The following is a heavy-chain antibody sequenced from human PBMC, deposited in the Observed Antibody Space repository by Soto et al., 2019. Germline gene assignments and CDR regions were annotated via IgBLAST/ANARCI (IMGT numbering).Heavy chain of an antibody. V-gene: IGHV4-39*01. D-gene: IGHD2-15*01. CDR3: ARHKSGSDWLDP. Sequence: SETLSLTCTVSGGSISDISYCWGWIRQPPGKGLQWIGCMFYSGATYYNPSLKNRVTLSVDTSNNEFSLKLVSVTAPDTAVYYCARHKSGSDWLDPWGQGTLVTVSS. J-gene: IGHJ5*02. CDR2: MFYSGAT. CDR1: GGSISDISYC.